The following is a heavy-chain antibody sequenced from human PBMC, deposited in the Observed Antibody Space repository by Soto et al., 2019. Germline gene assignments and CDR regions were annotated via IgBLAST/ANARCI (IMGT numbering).Heavy chain of an antibody. D-gene: IGHD6-19*01. V-gene: IGHV5-51*03. CDR3: ARPARGWYFDY. CDR2: IYLGDSDT. CDR1: GDSFTSYW. J-gene: IGHJ4*02. Sequence: GEAPKIPRKSSGDSFTSYWIGLVRHMPRKGLEWMGIIYLGDSDTRYSPSFQGQVTISADKSISTAYLKWSSLKASDTAMYYCARPARGWYFDYWGQGTLVTVSS.